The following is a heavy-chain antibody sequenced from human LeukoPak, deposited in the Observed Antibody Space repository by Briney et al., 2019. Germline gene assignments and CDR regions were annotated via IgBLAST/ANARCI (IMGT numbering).Heavy chain of an antibody. CDR2: IYHSGST. V-gene: IGHV4-30-2*01. Sequence: KASETLSLTCAVSGGSISSGGYSWSWIRQPPGKGLEWIGYIYHSGSTYYNPSLKSRVTISVDRPKNQFSLKLSSVTAADTAVYYCARGVSAALWFGEQYYFDYWGQGTLVTVSS. J-gene: IGHJ4*02. CDR3: ARGVSAALWFGEQYYFDY. D-gene: IGHD3-10*01. CDR1: GGSISSGGYS.